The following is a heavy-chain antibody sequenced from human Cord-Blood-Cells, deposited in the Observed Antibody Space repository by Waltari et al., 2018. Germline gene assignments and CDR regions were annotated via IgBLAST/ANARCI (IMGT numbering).Heavy chain of an antibody. J-gene: IGHJ4*02. V-gene: IGHV4-39*01. CDR1: GGSITSRRLH. CDR3: ARSLPYYYDSSGYPDY. Sequence: QLQLQESGPGLVKPSETLSLTCTVSGGSITSRRLHWGWLRHPPGKGLEWIGSIHYSGSTYYNPSLKSRVTISVDTSKNQFSLKLSSVTAADTAVYYCARSLPYYYDSSGYPDYWGQGTLVTVSS. CDR2: IHYSGST. D-gene: IGHD3-22*01.